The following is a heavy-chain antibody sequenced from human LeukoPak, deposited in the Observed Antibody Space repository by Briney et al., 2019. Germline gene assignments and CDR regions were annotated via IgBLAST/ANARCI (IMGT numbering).Heavy chain of an antibody. CDR3: ARGRLWFGELSKMGGLYFDY. CDR2: IYSGGST. V-gene: IGHV3-53*01. J-gene: IGHJ4*02. CDR1: GFTVSSNY. D-gene: IGHD3-10*01. Sequence: PGGSLRLSCAASGFTVSSNYMSWVRQAPGKGLEWVSVIYSGGSTYYADSVKGRFTISRDNSKNTLYLQMNSLRAEDTAVYYCARGRLWFGELSKMGGLYFDYWGQGTLVTVSS.